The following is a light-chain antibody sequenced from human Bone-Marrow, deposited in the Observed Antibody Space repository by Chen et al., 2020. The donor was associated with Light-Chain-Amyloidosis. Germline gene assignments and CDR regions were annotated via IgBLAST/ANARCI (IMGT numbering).Light chain of an antibody. V-gene: IGLV3-25*03. J-gene: IGLJ2*01. CDR2: RDT. Sequence: SYEMTQPPSVSVSPGQTARITCSGDDLPTKYAYWYQQKPGQPPVLVIHRDTEGPSGISERFSASSGGTPARLTIRGVQAEGEADYPCQSADSSGTYEVLFGGGTRLTVL. CDR3: QSADSSGTYEVL. CDR1: DLPTKY.